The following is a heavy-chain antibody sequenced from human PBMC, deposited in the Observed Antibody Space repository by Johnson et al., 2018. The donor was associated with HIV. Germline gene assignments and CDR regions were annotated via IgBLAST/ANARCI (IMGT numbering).Heavy chain of an antibody. CDR1: GFTFSDSY. J-gene: IGHJ3*02. CDR2: ISSSVSTI. Sequence: QVQLVESGGGLVKPGGSLRLSCAASGFTFSDSYMSWIRQAPGKGLEWVSYISSSVSTIYYADSVKGRFTISRDRSKNTVSLQMNSLRVEDTAVYYCARDDRPDGFDIWGQGTMVTVSS. D-gene: IGHD1-14*01. V-gene: IGHV3-11*04. CDR3: ARDDRPDGFDI.